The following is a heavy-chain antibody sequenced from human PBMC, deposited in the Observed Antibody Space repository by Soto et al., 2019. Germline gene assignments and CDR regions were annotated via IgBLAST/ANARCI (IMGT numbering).Heavy chain of an antibody. V-gene: IGHV4-59*01. CDR1: GGSISSYY. CDR3: ARDHVSSSSSSGVAPNWFDP. Sequence: SETLSLTCTASGGSISSYYWSWIRQPPGKGLEWIGYIYHSGSTNYNPSLKSPVTISVDTSKNPFSLKMSCVTAADTAVYYCARDHVSSSSSSGVAPNWFDPWGQGTIVTVS. CDR2: IYHSGST. D-gene: IGHD6-6*01. J-gene: IGHJ5*02.